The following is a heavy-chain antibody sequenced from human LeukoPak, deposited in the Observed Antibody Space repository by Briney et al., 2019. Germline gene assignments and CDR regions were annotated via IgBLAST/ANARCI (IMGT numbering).Heavy chain of an antibody. CDR1: GGSISSYY. D-gene: IGHD3-22*01. CDR3: ARDRVLEPYYYDSSGYHGWFDP. CDR2: IYTSRST. J-gene: IGHJ5*02. Sequence: PSETLSLTCTVSGGSISSYYWSWIRQPAGKGLEWIGRIYTSRSTNYNPSLKSRVTMSVNTSKNQFSLKLSSVTAADTAVYYCARDRVLEPYYYDSSGYHGWFDPWGQGTLVTVSS. V-gene: IGHV4-4*07.